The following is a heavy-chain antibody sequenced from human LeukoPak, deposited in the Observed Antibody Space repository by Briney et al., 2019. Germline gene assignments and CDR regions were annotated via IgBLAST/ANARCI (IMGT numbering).Heavy chain of an antibody. CDR2: IYYSGST. CDR3: ARSTGSYFYFDY. Sequence: SETLSLTCTVSGGSISSYYWSWIRRPPGKGLEWIGYIYYSGSTNYNPSLKSRVTISVDTSKNQFSLKLSSVTAADTAVYYCARSTGSYFYFDYWGQGTLVTVSS. J-gene: IGHJ4*02. V-gene: IGHV4-59*01. CDR1: GGSISSYY. D-gene: IGHD1-26*01.